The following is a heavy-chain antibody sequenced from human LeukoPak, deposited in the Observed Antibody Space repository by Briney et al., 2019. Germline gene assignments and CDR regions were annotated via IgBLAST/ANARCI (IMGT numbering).Heavy chain of an antibody. CDR2: IYTSGST. J-gene: IGHJ6*03. CDR3: ARDHRGYSYGGSYYYYYMDV. CDR1: GGSISSYY. Sequence: SETLSLTCTVSGGSISSYYWSWIRQPAGKGLEWIGRIYTSGSTNYNPSLKSRVTMSVDTSKNQFSLKLSSVTAADTAVYYCARDHRGYSYGGSYYYYYMDVWGKGTTVTVSS. D-gene: IGHD5-18*01. V-gene: IGHV4-4*07.